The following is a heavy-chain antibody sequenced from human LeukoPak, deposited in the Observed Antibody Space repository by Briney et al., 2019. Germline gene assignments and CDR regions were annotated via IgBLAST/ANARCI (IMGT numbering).Heavy chain of an antibody. CDR2: ISAYNGNT. V-gene: IGHV1-18*01. J-gene: IGHJ5*02. D-gene: IGHD4-11*01. Sequence: ASVKVSCKASGYTFTSYGISWVRQAPGQGLEWMGWISAYNGNTNYAQKLQGRVTMTTDTSTSTAYMELRSLRSDDTAVYYCARDPSQRGAVRGYNWFDPWGQGTLVTVSS. CDR3: ARDPSQRGAVRGYNWFDP. CDR1: GYTFTSYG.